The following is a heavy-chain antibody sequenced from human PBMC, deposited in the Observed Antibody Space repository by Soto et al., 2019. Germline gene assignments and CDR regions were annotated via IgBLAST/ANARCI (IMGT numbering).Heavy chain of an antibody. D-gene: IGHD5-12*01. CDR2: ISYDGSNK. V-gene: IGHV3-30*18. CDR1: GFTFSSSG. Sequence: ESGGGVVQPGTSLRLSCAASGFTFSSSGMHWVRQAPGKGLEWVALISYDGSNKYYADSVKGRFTISRDDSKNTLYLQMNSLRAEDTAMYYCAKDNPTTAYWGQGTLVAVSS. J-gene: IGHJ4*02. CDR3: AKDNPTTAY.